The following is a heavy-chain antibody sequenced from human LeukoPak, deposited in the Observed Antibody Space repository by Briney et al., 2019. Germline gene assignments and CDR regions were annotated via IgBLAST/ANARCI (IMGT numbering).Heavy chain of an antibody. CDR2: INPSGGST. CDR1: GYTFTSYY. D-gene: IGHD3-16*02. CDR3: ARDSGYDYVWGSYRHGFDY. J-gene: IGHJ4*02. Sequence: GASVKVSCKASGYTFTSYYMHWVRQAPGQGLEWMGIINPSGGSTSYAQKFQGRVTMTTDTSTSTAYMEPRSLRSDDTAVYYCARDSGYDYVWGSYRHGFDYWGQGTLVTVSS. V-gene: IGHV1-46*01.